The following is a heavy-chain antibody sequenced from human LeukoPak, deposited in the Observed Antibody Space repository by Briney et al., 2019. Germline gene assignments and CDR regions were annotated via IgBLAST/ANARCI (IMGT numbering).Heavy chain of an antibody. Sequence: PGGSLRLSCTASGLTFSPFWMNWVRQAPGKGLEWVAAINGAGDDTFHVDSVKGRFIISRDNAENSLYLQMNSLRVEDTAVYYCARDSVGSRMDVWGQGTTVTVSS. CDR2: INGAGDDT. D-gene: IGHD3-10*01. CDR1: GLTFSPFW. CDR3: ARDSVGSRMDV. J-gene: IGHJ6*02. V-gene: IGHV3-7*03.